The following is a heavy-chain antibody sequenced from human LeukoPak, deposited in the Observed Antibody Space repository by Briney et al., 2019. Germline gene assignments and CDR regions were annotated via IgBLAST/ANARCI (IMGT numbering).Heavy chain of an antibody. CDR3: TRDANSSMGSP. CDR1: GFTFSAST. CDR2: ISSSSSVM. Sequence: GGSLRLSCAASGFTFSASTMNWVRQAPGKGVEWISCISSSSSVMYYADSVKGRFTISRDNALNLLYLQMISLRDEDTAVYYCTRDANSSMGSPWGQGTLVTVSS. J-gene: IGHJ5*02. D-gene: IGHD6-13*01. V-gene: IGHV3-48*02.